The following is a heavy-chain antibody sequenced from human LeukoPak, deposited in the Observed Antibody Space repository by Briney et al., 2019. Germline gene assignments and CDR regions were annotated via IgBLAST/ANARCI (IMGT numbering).Heavy chain of an antibody. CDR3: ALLPEPRSSGWYVDY. V-gene: IGHV1-58*02. Sequence: SVKVSCKASGFTFTSSAMQWVRQARGQRLEWIGCIVVGSGNTNYAQKFQERVTITRDMSTSTAYMELSSLRSEDTAVYYCALLPEPRSSGWYVDYWGQGTLVTVSS. CDR2: IVVGSGNT. D-gene: IGHD6-19*01. CDR1: GFTFTSSA. J-gene: IGHJ4*02.